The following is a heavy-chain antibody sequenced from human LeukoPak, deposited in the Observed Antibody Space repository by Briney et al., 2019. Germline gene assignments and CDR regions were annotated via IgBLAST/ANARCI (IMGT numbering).Heavy chain of an antibody. J-gene: IGHJ4*02. Sequence: ASVKVSYKVSGYTLTELSIHWVRQAPGKGLEWMGGFNPIEGETIYAREFQGRVTMTEDTSTDTAYMELSSLRSEDTAVYYCAKIAHYGAYSDYWGQGTLVTVSS. V-gene: IGHV1-24*01. D-gene: IGHD4-17*01. CDR3: AKIAHYGAYSDY. CDR2: FNPIEGET. CDR1: GYTLTELS.